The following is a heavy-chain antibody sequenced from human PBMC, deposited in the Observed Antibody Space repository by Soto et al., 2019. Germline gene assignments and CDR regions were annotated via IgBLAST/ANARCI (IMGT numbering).Heavy chain of an antibody. V-gene: IGHV3-73*02. CDR2: IRSKANSYAT. CDR1: GFTFSGSA. J-gene: IGHJ4*02. CDR3: TRREVD. Sequence: EVQLVESGGGLVQPGGSLKLSCAASGFTFSGSAMHWVRQASGKGLEWVGRIRSKANSYATAYAASVKGRFTISRDDSKNTAYLQMNSLKTEDPAVYYCTRREVDWGQGTLVTVSS.